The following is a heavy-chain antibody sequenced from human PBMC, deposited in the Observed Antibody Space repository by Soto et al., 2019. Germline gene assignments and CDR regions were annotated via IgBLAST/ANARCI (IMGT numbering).Heavy chain of an antibody. Sequence: SETLSLTCTVSGGSISSGGYYWSWIRQHPGKGLEWIGYIYYSGSTYYNPSLKSRVTISVDTSKNQFSLKLSSVTAADTAAYYCARGVGYCSSTSCYTAYYGMDVWGQGTTVTVSS. CDR3: ARGVGYCSSTSCYTAYYGMDV. CDR1: GGSISSGGYY. D-gene: IGHD2-2*02. CDR2: IYYSGST. J-gene: IGHJ6*02. V-gene: IGHV4-31*03.